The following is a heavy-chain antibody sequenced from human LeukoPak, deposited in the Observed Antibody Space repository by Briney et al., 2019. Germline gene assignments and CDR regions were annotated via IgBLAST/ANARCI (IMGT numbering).Heavy chain of an antibody. CDR2: INHSGST. V-gene: IGHV4-34*01. Sequence: SETLSLTCAVYGGSFGDYYWSWIRQPPGKGLEWFAEINHSGSTSYNPSLKSRVTISVDTSKNQFSLKLSSVTAADTAVYYCARHEAYCSSTSCYYYYYYYMDVWGKGTTVTVSS. J-gene: IGHJ6*03. D-gene: IGHD2-2*01. CDR3: ARHEAYCSSTSCYYYYYYYMDV. CDR1: GGSFGDYY.